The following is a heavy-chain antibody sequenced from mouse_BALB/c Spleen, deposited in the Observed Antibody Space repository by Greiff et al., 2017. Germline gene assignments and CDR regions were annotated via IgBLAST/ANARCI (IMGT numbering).Heavy chain of an antibody. V-gene: IGHV5-6-5*01. J-gene: IGHJ1*01. CDR2: ISSGGST. CDR3: ARGFHWYFDV. Sequence: EVMLVESGGGLVKPGGSLKLSCAASGFTFSSYAMSWVRQTPEKRLEWVASISSGGSTYYPDSVKGRFTISRDNARNILYLQMSSLRSEDTAMYYCARGFHWYFDVWGAGTTVTVSS. CDR1: GFTFSSYA.